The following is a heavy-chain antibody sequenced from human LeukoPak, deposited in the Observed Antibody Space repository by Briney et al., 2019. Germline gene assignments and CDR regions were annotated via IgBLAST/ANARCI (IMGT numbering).Heavy chain of an antibody. D-gene: IGHD2-2*01. V-gene: IGHV1-8*01. J-gene: IGHJ6*02. CDR1: GYTFTGYD. CDR2: MNPNSGNT. Sequence: ASVKVSCKASGYTFTGYDINWVRQATGQGLEWMGWMNPNSGNTGYAQKFQGRVTMTRNTSISTAYMELSSLRSEDTAVYYCARLTLGYCSSTSCYGGYYYGMDVWGQGTTVTVSS. CDR3: ARLTLGYCSSTSCYGGYYYGMDV.